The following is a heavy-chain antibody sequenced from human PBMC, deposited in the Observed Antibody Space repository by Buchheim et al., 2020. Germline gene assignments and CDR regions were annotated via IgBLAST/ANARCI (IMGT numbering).Heavy chain of an antibody. Sequence: EVQLVQSGGGLVQPGGSLRLSCVASGFTFSSYWMSWVRQAPGKGLEWVANIKQDGSEKYYVDSVQGRFTISRDNAKNSLYLQVNSLRAEDTALYFCARDGPDQINIPFRTFDSWGQGTL. J-gene: IGHJ4*02. CDR3: ARDGPDQINIPFRTFDS. D-gene: IGHD1-14*01. CDR1: GFTFSSYW. V-gene: IGHV3-7*01. CDR2: IKQDGSEK.